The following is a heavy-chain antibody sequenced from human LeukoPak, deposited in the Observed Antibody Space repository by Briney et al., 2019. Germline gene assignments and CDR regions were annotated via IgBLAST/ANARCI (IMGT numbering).Heavy chain of an antibody. V-gene: IGHV3-23*01. CDR2: ISGSGGGT. J-gene: IGHJ4*02. CDR3: AKRGVVIRVILIGFHKEAYYFDS. D-gene: IGHD3-22*01. Sequence: GGSLRLSCAVSGITLSNYGMSWVRQAPGKGLECVAGISGSGGGTYYADSVKGRFTISRDNPKNTLYLQMNSLRAEDTAVYFCAKRGVVIRVILIGFHKEAYYFDSWGQGALVTVSS. CDR1: GITLSNYG.